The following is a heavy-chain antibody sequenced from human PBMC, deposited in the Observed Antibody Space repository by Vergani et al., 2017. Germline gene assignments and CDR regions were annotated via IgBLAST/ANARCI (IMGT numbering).Heavy chain of an antibody. D-gene: IGHD2-15*01. CDR2: ISYDGSNK. V-gene: IGHV3-30*18. CDR3: AKDRWGSGEYQHY. Sequence: QVQLVESGGGVVQPGRSLRLSCAASGFTFSSYGMHWVRQAPGKGLEGVAVISYDGSNKYYADSVKGRFTISRDNSKTTLVLQMNSLRAGDTAVYYCAKDRWGSGEYQHYWGQGTLVTVSS. J-gene: IGHJ4*02. CDR1: GFTFSSYG.